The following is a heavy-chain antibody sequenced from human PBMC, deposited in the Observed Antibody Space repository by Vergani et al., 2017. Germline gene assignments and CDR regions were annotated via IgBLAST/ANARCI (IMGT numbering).Heavy chain of an antibody. J-gene: IGHJ4*02. V-gene: IGHV3-23*01. CDR1: GFTFSSYA. D-gene: IGHD3-10*01. CDR2: ISGSGGST. CDR3: ARVVGGSQRRLDY. Sequence: EVQLLESGGGLVQPGGSLRLSCAASGFTFSSYAMSWVRQAPGKGLEWVSAISGSGGSTYYADSVKGRFTISRDNSKNTLYLQMNSLRAEDTAVYYCARVVGGSQRRLDYWGQGTLVTVSS.